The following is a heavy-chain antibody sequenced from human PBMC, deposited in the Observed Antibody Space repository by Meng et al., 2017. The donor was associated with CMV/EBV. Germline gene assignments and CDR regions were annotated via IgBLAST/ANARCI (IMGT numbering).Heavy chain of an antibody. Sequence: QMHRPGLVTGLVRPSQTLSRTCTVSAGSSSSGDYYWSWIRQPPGKCLEWIGYIYYSGSTYYNPSLKSRVTISVDTSKNQFSLKLSSVTAADTAVYYCARDNRRGGVDYWGQGTLVTVSS. V-gene: IGHV4-30-4*08. CDR2: IYYSGST. CDR3: ARDNRRGGVDY. J-gene: IGHJ4*02. CDR1: AGSSSSGDYY. D-gene: IGHD3-3*01.